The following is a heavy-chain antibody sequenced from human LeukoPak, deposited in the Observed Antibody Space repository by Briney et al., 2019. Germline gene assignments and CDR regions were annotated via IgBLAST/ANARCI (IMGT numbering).Heavy chain of an antibody. CDR1: GFTVSSNY. CDR3: AKKRVITTPDAIDWYFDL. J-gene: IGHJ2*01. CDR2: IYSGGST. D-gene: IGHD1-1*01. Sequence: GGSLRLSCAASGFTVSSNYMSWVRQAPGKGLEWVSVIYSGGSTYYADSVKGRFTISRDNSKNTLFLQMNNLGAEDTAVYYCAKKRVITTPDAIDWYFDLWGRGTLVTVSS. V-gene: IGHV3-53*01.